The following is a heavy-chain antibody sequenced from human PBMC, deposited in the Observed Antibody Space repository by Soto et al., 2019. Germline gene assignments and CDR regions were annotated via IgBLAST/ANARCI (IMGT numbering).Heavy chain of an antibody. CDR3: AKASGRFLEWLSQGFDP. J-gene: IGHJ5*02. V-gene: IGHV3-9*01. Sequence: GGSLRLSCAASGFTLDDYAMHWVRQAPGKGLEWVSGISWNSGSIGYADSVKGRFTISRDNAKNSLYLQMNSLRAEDTALYYCAKASGRFLEWLSQGFDPWGQGTLVTVSS. CDR2: ISWNSGSI. CDR1: GFTLDDYA. D-gene: IGHD3-3*01.